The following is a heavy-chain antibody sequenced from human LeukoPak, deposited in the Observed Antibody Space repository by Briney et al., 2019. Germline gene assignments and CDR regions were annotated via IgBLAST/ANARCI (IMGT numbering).Heavy chain of an antibody. Sequence: SVKVSCKASGGTFSSYAINWVRQAPGQGLEWMGRIIPILGIANYAQTFQGRVTIPADKSTSTAYMELSSLRSEDTAVYYCARGAVGATTLDCWGQGTLVTVSS. CDR2: IIPILGIA. V-gene: IGHV1-69*04. CDR3: ARGAVGATTLDC. J-gene: IGHJ4*02. D-gene: IGHD1-26*01. CDR1: GGTFSSYA.